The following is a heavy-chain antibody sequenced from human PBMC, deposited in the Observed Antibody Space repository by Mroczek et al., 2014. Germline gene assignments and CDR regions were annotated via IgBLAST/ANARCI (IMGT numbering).Heavy chain of an antibody. V-gene: IGHV4-39*01. Sequence: QVQLQESGPGLVKPSETLSLTCTVSGGSISSSSYYWGWIRQPPGKGLEWIGSIYYSGSTYYNPSLKSRVTISVDTSKNQFSLKLSSVTAADTAVYYCASSGVGAYCGGDCYSNWFDPWGQGTLVTVSS. CDR3: ASSGVGAYCGGDCYSNWFDP. D-gene: IGHD2-21*02. CDR2: IYYSGST. J-gene: IGHJ5*02. CDR1: GGSISSSSYY.